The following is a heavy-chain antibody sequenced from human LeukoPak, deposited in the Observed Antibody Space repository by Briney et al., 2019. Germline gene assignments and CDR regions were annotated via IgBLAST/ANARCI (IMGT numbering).Heavy chain of an antibody. Sequence: SETLSLTCTVSGGSISSYYWSWIRQPAGKGLEWIGRIYTSESTNYNPSLKSRVTMSVDTSKNQFSLKLSSVTAADTAVYYCAREAVRRDGYNPLGVFDYWGQGTLVTVSS. V-gene: IGHV4-4*07. CDR3: AREAVRRDGYNPLGVFDY. CDR2: IYTSEST. J-gene: IGHJ4*02. CDR1: GGSISSYY. D-gene: IGHD5-24*01.